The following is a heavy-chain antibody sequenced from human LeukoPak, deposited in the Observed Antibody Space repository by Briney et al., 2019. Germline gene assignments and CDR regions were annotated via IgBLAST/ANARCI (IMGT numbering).Heavy chain of an antibody. D-gene: IGHD3-22*01. CDR2: IYSGGST. V-gene: IGHV3-66*01. CDR3: AKYGYDSSGYYDGFDY. J-gene: IGHJ4*02. CDR1: GFTVSSNY. Sequence: GGSLRLSCAASGFTVSSNYMSWVRQAPGRGMELVWVIYSGGSTSYADSVQGRLTISRDNSKNTRYLQMNSLRDEDTAVYYCAKYGYDSSGYYDGFDYWGQGTLVTVSS.